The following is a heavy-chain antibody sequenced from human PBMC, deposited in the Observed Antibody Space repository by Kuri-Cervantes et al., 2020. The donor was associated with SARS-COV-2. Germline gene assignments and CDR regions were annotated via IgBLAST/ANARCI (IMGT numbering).Heavy chain of an antibody. CDR1: GGSISSSSYY. D-gene: IGHD6-13*01. CDR3: ASGSIAAAGTLPSFDY. V-gene: IGHV4-39*07. Sequence: SETLSLTCTVSGGSISSSSYYWGWIRQPPGKGLEWIGSIYYSGSTYHNPSLKSRVTISVDTSKNQFSLKLSSVTAADTAVYYCASGSIAAAGTLPSFDYWGQGTLVTAPQ. CDR2: IYYSGST. J-gene: IGHJ4*02.